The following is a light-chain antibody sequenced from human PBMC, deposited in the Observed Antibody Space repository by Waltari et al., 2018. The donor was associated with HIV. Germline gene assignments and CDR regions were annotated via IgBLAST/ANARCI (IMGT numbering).Light chain of an antibody. V-gene: IGKV1-6*01. J-gene: IGKJ4*01. CDR1: QGIGDD. CDR2: AAS. CDR3: LQDYNYPLT. Sequence: AIQMTQSPSSLSASVGDRVTITCRARQGIGDDLGWYQQKPGKAPKLLIYAASSLQTGVPSRFSGSGSGTDFTLTISSLQPEDFATYYCLQDYNYPLTLGGGTKVEIK.